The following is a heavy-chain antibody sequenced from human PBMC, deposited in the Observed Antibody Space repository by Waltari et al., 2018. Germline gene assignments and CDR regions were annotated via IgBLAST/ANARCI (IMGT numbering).Heavy chain of an antibody. V-gene: IGHV1-2*02. J-gene: IGHJ4*02. CDR1: GYRFTDYH. CDR2: INPKNGDT. CDR3: ARDPGPIVGAPDY. Sequence: QVQLVQSGTEVKKPGASVKVSCQASGYRFTDYHLHWVRQTPGQGLAWLGWINPKNGDTGYALNFLGRVTRTRDTSINTVFMDLSGLRSDDTAVFYCARDPGPIVGAPDYWGQGTLVTVSS. D-gene: IGHD1-26*01.